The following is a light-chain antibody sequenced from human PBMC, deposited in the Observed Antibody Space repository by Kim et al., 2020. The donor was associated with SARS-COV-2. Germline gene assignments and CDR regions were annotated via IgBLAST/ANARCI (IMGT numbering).Light chain of an antibody. CDR1: KLWDKY. V-gene: IGLV3-1*01. CDR2: QDI. Sequence: YELTQPPSVSVSPGQTASITCSGDKLWDKYVSWYQQKSGQSPVLVMYQDIKRPSGIPERFSGSNSGNTATLTISETQTMDEADYYCQAWDSSTWVFGGGT. CDR3: QAWDSSTWV. J-gene: IGLJ3*02.